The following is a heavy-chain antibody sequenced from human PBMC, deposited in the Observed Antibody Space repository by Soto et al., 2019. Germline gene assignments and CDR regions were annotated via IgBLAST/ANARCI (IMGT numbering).Heavy chain of an antibody. CDR2: ISGNGGYR. D-gene: IGHD2-15*01. CDR1: GFTFSSYG. V-gene: IGHV3-23*01. CDR3: AKVAGAATGVGFDH. Sequence: EVQLLESGGGLIQPGVSLRLSCEASGFTFSSYGMSWVRQAPGKGLEWVSTISGNGGYRNYADSVKGRFTISRDDSKNMLYVQLNSLRVEDTAVYYCAKVAGAATGVGFDHWGQGVLVTVSS. J-gene: IGHJ4*02.